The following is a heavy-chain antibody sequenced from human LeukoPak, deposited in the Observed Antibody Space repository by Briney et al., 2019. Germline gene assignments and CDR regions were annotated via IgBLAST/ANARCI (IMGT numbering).Heavy chain of an antibody. CDR1: GGSMSGFF. CDR3: ARYCSSTSCILRGFDY. Sequence: ETLSLTCTVCGGSMSGFFWMGMRGPRGGEGEGGGSIYYRGRPTKYNPPLQSRLTISVDTSKSHFSLKLTSVTAAHPAVYYCARYCSSTSCILRGFDYWGQGTLVTVSS. D-gene: IGHD2-2*01. CDR2: IYYRGRP. V-gene: IGHV4-59*08. J-gene: IGHJ4*02.